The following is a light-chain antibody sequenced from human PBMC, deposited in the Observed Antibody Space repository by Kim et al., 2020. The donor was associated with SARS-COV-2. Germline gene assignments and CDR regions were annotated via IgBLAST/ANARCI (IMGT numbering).Light chain of an antibody. CDR1: SSDVGGYNY. CDR2: EVS. CDR3: SSYAGSNNWV. J-gene: IGLJ3*02. Sequence: GQSVTISCTGTSSDVGGYNYVPWYQQHPGKAPKLMIYEVSKRPSGVPDRFSGSKSGNTASLTVSGLQAEDEADYYCSSYAGSNNWVFGGGTQLTVL. V-gene: IGLV2-8*01.